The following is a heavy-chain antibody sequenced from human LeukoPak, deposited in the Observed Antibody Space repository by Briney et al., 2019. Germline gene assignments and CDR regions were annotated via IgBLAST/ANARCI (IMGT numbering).Heavy chain of an antibody. Sequence: GGSLRLSCAASGFTFSNSWMSWVRQAPGKGLEWVANIEQDGSEKNYVDSVKGRFTISRDNAKNSLYLQMNSLRADDTAVYHCARDLGYSQFDSWGQGTLVTVSS. CDR1: GFTFSNSW. D-gene: IGHD5-18*01. V-gene: IGHV3-7*01. CDR2: IEQDGSEK. CDR3: ARDLGYSQFDS. J-gene: IGHJ5*01.